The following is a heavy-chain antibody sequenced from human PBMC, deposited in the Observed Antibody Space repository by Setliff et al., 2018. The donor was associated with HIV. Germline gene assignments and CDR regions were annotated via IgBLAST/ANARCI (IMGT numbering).Heavy chain of an antibody. V-gene: IGHV4-34*01. CDR2: IDHSGST. CDR3: ARGVYSSGWYLLTRLDP. Sequence: PSETLSLTCAVYGGSFSGYYWSWIRQTPGKGLEWIGEIDHSGSTNYNPSLKSRVTISLDTSKNQFSLRLTSVTAADTAVYYCARGVYSSGWYLLTRLDPWGQGVLVTVSS. CDR1: GGSFSGYY. D-gene: IGHD6-19*01. J-gene: IGHJ5*02.